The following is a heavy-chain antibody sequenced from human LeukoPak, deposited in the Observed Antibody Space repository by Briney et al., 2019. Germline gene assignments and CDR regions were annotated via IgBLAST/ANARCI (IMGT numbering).Heavy chain of an antibody. D-gene: IGHD1-1*01. CDR1: GFTFSSYA. J-gene: IGHJ4*02. CDR2: ISYDGSNK. CDR3: ARDLPLDAPDY. Sequence: GRSLRLSCAASGFTFSSYAMHWVRQAPGKGLEWVAVISYDGSNKYYADSVKGRFTISRDNSKNTLYLQMNSLRAEDTAVYYCARDLPLDAPDYWGQGTLVTVSS. V-gene: IGHV3-30-3*01.